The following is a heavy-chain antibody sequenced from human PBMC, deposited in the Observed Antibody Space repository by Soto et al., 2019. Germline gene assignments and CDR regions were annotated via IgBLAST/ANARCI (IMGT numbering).Heavy chain of an antibody. Sequence: GGSLRLSCAASGFTFSSYSMNWVRQAPGKGLEWVSSISSSSSCIYYADSVKGRFTISRDNAKNSLYLQMNSLRAEDTAVYYCARGYCSSTSCCWNDYYYYYGMDVWGQGTTVTVSS. CDR2: ISSSSSCI. V-gene: IGHV3-21*01. D-gene: IGHD2-2*01. CDR3: ARGYCSSTSCCWNDYYYYYGMDV. J-gene: IGHJ6*02. CDR1: GFTFSSYS.